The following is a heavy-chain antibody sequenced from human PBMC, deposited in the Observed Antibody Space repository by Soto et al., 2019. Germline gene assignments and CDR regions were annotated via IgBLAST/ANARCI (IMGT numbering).Heavy chain of an antibody. D-gene: IGHD4-4*01. J-gene: IGHJ6*03. CDR1: WGTISDYC. CDR2: IYYSGST. V-gene: IGHV4-59*01. Sequence: ALVPLRLTCSVAWGTISDYCWRWILQPPGKGLEWIGYIYYSGSTNYNPSLKSRVTISVDTSKNQFSLKLSSVTAADTAVYYCARCLDTVSTTEPKYYYDYDLDVWGNGTTVPVSS. CDR3: ARCLDTVSTTEPKYYYDYDLDV.